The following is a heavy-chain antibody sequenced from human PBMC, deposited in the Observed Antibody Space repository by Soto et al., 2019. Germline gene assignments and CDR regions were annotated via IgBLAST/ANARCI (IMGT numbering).Heavy chain of an antibody. CDR1: GASIRSGGYY. Sequence: SETLSLTCSVSGASIRSGGYYWSWLRRSPGKGLEWIGHIYYTGSTFYSPSLKSRLTISLDTSKNQFSLDLRSVTAADTAMYYCARIEMASIKWGRGTLVTVSS. CDR2: IYYTGST. V-gene: IGHV4-31*03. CDR3: ARIEMASIK. J-gene: IGHJ4*02.